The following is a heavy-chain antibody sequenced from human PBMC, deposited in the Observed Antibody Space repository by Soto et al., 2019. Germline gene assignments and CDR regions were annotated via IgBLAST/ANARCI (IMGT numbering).Heavy chain of an antibody. CDR1: GGSVSSGSYY. Sequence: PSETLSLTCTVSGGSVSSGSYYWSWIRQPPGKGLEWIGYIYYSGSTNYNPSLKSRVTISVDTSKNQFSLRLSSVAAADTAVYYCASVSYFNAFDYWGQGTLVTVSS. V-gene: IGHV4-61*01. CDR3: ASVSYFNAFDY. CDR2: IYYSGST. J-gene: IGHJ4*02. D-gene: IGHD3-9*01.